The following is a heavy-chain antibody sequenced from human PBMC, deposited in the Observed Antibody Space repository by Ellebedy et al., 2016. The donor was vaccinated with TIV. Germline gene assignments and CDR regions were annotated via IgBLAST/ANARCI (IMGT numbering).Heavy chain of an antibody. CDR1: GFTFSSSW. CDR3: ASWGVPKNSFDV. Sequence: GESLKISCVVSGFTFSSSWMHWVRQGPGKGLVWVSRINSDGSSTYYADSVRGRFTISRDNAKSTLYLQMNSLRAEDTAVYFCASWGVPKNSFDVWGQGTMVTVS. D-gene: IGHD3-10*01. J-gene: IGHJ3*01. CDR2: INSDGSST. V-gene: IGHV3-74*01.